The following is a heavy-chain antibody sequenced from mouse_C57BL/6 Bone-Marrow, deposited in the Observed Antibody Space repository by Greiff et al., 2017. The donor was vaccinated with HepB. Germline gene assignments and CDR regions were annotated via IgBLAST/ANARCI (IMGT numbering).Heavy chain of an antibody. J-gene: IGHJ3*01. CDR3: ARSGNRTGFAY. CDR1: GYTFTNYW. Sequence: VQLQQSGAELVRPGPSVKMSCKASGYTFTNYWIGWAKQRPGHGLEWIGDIYPGGGYTNYNEKFKGKATLTADKSSSTAYMQFSSLTSEDSAIYYCARSGNRTGFAYWGQGTLVTVSA. CDR2: IYPGGGYT. V-gene: IGHV1-63*01. D-gene: IGHD2-1*01.